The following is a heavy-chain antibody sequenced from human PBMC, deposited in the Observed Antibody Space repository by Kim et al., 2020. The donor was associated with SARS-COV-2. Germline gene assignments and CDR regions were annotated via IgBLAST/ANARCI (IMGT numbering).Heavy chain of an antibody. J-gene: IGHJ5*02. CDR1: GYSFTSYW. CDR2: IYPGDSAT. Sequence: GESLKISCKGSGYSFTSYWIGWVRQMPGKGLEWMGIIYPGDSATRYSPSFQGQVTISADKSISTAYLQWSSLKASDTAMYYCARKHCSSTSCDLSDYNWVGPWGHGTLVTVSS. D-gene: IGHD2-2*01. V-gene: IGHV5-51*01. CDR3: ARKHCSSTSCDLSDYNWVGP.